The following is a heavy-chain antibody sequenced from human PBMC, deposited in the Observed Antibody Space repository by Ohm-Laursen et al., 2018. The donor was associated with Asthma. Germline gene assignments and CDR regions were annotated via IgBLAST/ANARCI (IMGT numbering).Heavy chain of an antibody. V-gene: IGHV3-30*18. J-gene: IGHJ4*02. CDR3: AKDDDY. CDR1: GFTFSSYG. Sequence: SSLRLSCAASGFTFSSYGMHWVRQAPGKGLEWVAVISYDGSNKYYADSVKGRFTISRDNSKNTLYLQMNSLRAEDTAVYYCAKDDDYWGQGTLVTVSS. CDR2: ISYDGSNK.